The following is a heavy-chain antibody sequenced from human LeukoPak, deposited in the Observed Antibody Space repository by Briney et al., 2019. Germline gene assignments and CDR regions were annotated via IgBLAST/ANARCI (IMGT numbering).Heavy chain of an antibody. V-gene: IGHV1-18*01. J-gene: IGHJ4*02. CDR1: GYTFTSYG. D-gene: IGHD6-19*01. Sequence: ASVKVSCKASGYTFTSYGISWVRQAPGQGLEWMGWISAYNGNTNYAQKLQGRDTMTTDTSTSTAYMELRSLRSDDTAVYYCARDDHYSSGWYWGGFDYWGQGTLVTVSS. CDR2: ISAYNGNT. CDR3: ARDDHYSSGWYWGGFDY.